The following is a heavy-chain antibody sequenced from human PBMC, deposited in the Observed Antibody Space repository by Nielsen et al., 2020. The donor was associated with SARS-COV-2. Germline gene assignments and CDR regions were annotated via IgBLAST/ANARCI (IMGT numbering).Heavy chain of an antibody. Sequence: GESLKISCKGSGYSFTSYWIGWVRQMPGKGLEWMGIIYPGDSDTRYSPSFQGQVTISADKSISTAYLQWSSLKASDTAMYYCARHKFEDGDYEGYYSMDVWGQGTTVTVSS. CDR3: ARHKFEDGDYEGYYSMDV. V-gene: IGHV5-51*01. J-gene: IGHJ6*02. CDR2: IYPGDSDT. CDR1: GYSFTSYW. D-gene: IGHD4-17*01.